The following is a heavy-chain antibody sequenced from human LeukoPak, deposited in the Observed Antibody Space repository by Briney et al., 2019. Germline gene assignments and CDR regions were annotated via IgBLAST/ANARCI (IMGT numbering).Heavy chain of an antibody. CDR2: IYISGST. CDR3: ARALNPLPGTYYSDY. Sequence: SETLSLTCTVSGASINSHYWSWIRQSAGKGLEWIGRIYISGSTNYNSSLQSRVTMSVDTSKNQFSLKLSSVTAADTAVYYCARALNPLPGTYYSDYWGQGTLVTVSS. J-gene: IGHJ4*02. D-gene: IGHD2-15*01. V-gene: IGHV4-4*07. CDR1: GASINSHY.